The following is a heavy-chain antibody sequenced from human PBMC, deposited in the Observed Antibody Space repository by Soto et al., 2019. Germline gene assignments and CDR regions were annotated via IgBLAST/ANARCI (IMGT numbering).Heavy chain of an antibody. V-gene: IGHV3-72*01. D-gene: IGHD3-10*01. J-gene: IGHJ3*02. CDR3: AIGFYMVRGVHHDAFDI. Sequence: GGSLRLSCAASGFTFSDHYMDWVRQAPGKGLEWVGRTRNKANSYTTEYAASVKGRFTISRDDSKNSLYLQMNSLKTEDSAVYYCAIGFYMVRGVHHDAFDIWGQGTMVTVSS. CDR1: GFTFSDHY. CDR2: TRNKANSYTT.